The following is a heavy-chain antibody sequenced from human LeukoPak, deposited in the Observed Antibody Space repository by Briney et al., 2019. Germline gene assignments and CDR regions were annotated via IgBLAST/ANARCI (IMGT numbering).Heavy chain of an antibody. CDR2: IYYSGST. CDR1: GGSISSYY. CDR3: AKAGFNDAFDI. V-gene: IGHV4-59*08. Sequence: PSETLSLTCTVSGGSISSYYWSWIRQPPGKGLEWIGYIYYSGSTNYSPSLKSRVTISVDTSKNQFSLKLSSVTAADTAVYYCAKAGFNDAFDIWGQGTMVTVSS. J-gene: IGHJ3*02.